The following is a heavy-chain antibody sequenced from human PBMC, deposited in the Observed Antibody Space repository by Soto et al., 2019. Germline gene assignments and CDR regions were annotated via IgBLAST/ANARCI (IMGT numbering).Heavy chain of an antibody. J-gene: IGHJ4*02. Sequence: QITLKESGPTLVKPTQTLTLTCTFSGFSLSTSGVGVGWIRQPPGKALEWLALIYWDDDKRYSPSLKSRLTITXXTXKXXVVLTMTNMDPVDTATYYCAHFMITFGGVIAHFDYWGQGTLVTVSS. CDR1: GFSLSTSGVG. V-gene: IGHV2-5*02. CDR2: IYWDDDK. CDR3: AHFMITFGGVIAHFDY. D-gene: IGHD3-16*02.